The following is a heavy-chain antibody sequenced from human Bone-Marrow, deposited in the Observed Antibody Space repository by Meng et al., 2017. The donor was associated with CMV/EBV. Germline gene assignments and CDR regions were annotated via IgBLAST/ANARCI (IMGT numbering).Heavy chain of an antibody. V-gene: IGHV1-69*05. CDR1: GGTFSSYA. CDR3: ARDYCSSTSCYTFGMDV. J-gene: IGHJ6*02. CDR2: IIPIFGTA. D-gene: IGHD2-2*02. Sequence: SGKVSCKPSGGTFSSYAISWVRQAPGQGLEWMGGIIPIFGTANYAQKFQGRVTITTDESTSTAYMELSSLRSEDTAVYYCARDYCSSTSCYTFGMDVWGQGTTVTVSS.